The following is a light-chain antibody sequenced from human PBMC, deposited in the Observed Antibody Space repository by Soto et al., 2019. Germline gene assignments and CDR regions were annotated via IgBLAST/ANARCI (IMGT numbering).Light chain of an antibody. Sequence: EIVLTQSPGTLSLSPGERATLSCRASQSVSSSYLAWYQQKPGQAPRLLIYGASSGATGIPDRFSGSGSGTDFTLTIRRLEPEDFAVYYCQQYGTSPRTFGQGTKVEIK. CDR1: QSVSSSY. V-gene: IGKV3-20*01. CDR2: GAS. J-gene: IGKJ1*01. CDR3: QQYGTSPRT.